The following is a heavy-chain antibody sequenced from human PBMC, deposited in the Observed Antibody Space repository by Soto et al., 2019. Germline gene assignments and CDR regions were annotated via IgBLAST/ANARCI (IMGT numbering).Heavy chain of an antibody. CDR3: ACGISTAEVVFDY. D-gene: IGHD6-13*01. Sequence: GGSLSLSCAASGFTFSSYWMHWVRQAPGKGLVWVSRVNSDGSSTSYADSVKGRFTISRDNAKNTLYLQMNSLRAEDTAIYYCACGISTAEVVFDYWGQGTLVTVSS. CDR2: VNSDGSST. J-gene: IGHJ4*02. CDR1: GFTFSSYW. V-gene: IGHV3-74*01.